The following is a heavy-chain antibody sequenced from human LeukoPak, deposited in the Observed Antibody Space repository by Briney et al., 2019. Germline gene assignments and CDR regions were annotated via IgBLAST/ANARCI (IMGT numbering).Heavy chain of an antibody. V-gene: IGHV4-34*01. CDR2: INHSGST. CDR1: GGSLSGYY. Sequence: PSETLSLTCAVSGGSLSGYYWSWVRQPPGTGLEWFGEINHSGSTNYNPSPKSRVTISVDTSKNQFSLKLSSVTAADTAVYYCARGYSRYCSSTSCTQRDYWGQGTLVTVSS. D-gene: IGHD2-2*01. CDR3: ARGYSRYCSSTSCTQRDY. J-gene: IGHJ4*02.